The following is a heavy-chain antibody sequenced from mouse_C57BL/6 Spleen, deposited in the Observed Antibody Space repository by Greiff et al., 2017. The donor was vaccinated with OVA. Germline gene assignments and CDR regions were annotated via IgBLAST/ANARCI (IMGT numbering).Heavy chain of an antibody. V-gene: IGHV5-9-1*02. CDR2: ISSGGDYI. Sequence: EVQRVESGEGLVKPGGSLKLSCAASGFTFSSYAMSWVRQTPEKRLEWVAYISSGGDYIYYADTVKGRFTISRDNARNTLYLQMSSLKSEDTAMYYCTRDQRDSGPFDYWGQGTTLTVSS. CDR1: GFTFSSYA. D-gene: IGHD3-3*01. CDR3: TRDQRDSGPFDY. J-gene: IGHJ2*01.